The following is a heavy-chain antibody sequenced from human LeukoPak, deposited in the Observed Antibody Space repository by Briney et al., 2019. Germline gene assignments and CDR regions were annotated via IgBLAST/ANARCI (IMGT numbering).Heavy chain of an antibody. CDR2: ISYDGSNK. Sequence: GGSLRLSCAASGFTFSSYAMHWVRQAPGKGLEWVAVISYDGSNKYYADSVKGRFTISRDNSKNTLYLQMNSLRAEGTAVYYCARPIDYDFWSGFDYWGQGTLVTVSS. D-gene: IGHD3-3*01. CDR1: GFTFSSYA. V-gene: IGHV3-30*01. CDR3: ARPIDYDFWSGFDY. J-gene: IGHJ4*02.